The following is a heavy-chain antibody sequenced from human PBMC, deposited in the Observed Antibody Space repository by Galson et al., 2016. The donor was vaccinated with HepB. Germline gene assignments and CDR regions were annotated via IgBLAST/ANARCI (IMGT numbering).Heavy chain of an antibody. D-gene: IGHD3-10*01. V-gene: IGHV3-48*02. CDR2: ISINSSTI. J-gene: IGHJ5*02. CDR3: AREGSSIFREMFPTWFDP. CDR1: GFTFSSYN. Sequence: SLRLSCAGSGFTFSSYNMNWVRQAPGKGLDWMSYISINSSTIYYADSVKGRFTISRDNSKNTVYLQMNSLRDEDTAVYYCAREGSSIFREMFPTWFDPWGQGTLVTVSS.